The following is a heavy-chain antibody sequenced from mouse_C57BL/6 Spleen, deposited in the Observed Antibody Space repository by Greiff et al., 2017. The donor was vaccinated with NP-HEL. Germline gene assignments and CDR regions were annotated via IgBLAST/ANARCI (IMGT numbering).Heavy chain of an antibody. CDR1: GFTFSDYG. CDR2: ISSGSSTI. D-gene: IGHD2-1*01. Sequence: EVQLVESGGGLVKPGGSLKLSCAASGFTFSDYGMHWVRQAPEKGLEWVAYISSGSSTIYYANTVKGRFTISRDNAKNTLFLQMTSLRAEDTAMYYCAKYGNYAYWGKGTTLTVSS. CDR3: AKYGNYAY. J-gene: IGHJ2*01. V-gene: IGHV5-17*01.